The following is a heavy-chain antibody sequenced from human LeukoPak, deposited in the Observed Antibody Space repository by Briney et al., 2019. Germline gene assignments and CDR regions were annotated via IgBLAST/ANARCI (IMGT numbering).Heavy chain of an antibody. CDR1: GYTFTNFD. D-gene: IGHD1-26*01. V-gene: IGHV1-8*01. CDR2: MNPVSGNA. Sequence: ASVKVSCKASGYTFTNFDINWVRQAPGQGLEWMGWMNPVSGNAGSAQKFQGRVSLTRDTSITTAYMELSSLRSDDTAFYYCARAPMGVAPLYWGQGTLVTVSS. J-gene: IGHJ4*02. CDR3: ARAPMGVAPLY.